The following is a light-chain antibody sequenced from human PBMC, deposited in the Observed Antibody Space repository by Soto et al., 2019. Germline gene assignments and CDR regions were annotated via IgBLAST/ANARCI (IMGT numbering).Light chain of an antibody. CDR2: EVS. Sequence: QSALTQPASVSGSPGQSITISCTGTSSDVGGYNYVSWYQQHPGKAPKLMIYEVSNRPSGVSNRFSGSKSGNTASLTISGLQAEDEADYYCSSYTSSSTWVFCGGTKHTVL. J-gene: IGLJ3*02. V-gene: IGLV2-14*01. CDR3: SSYTSSSTWV. CDR1: SSDVGGYNY.